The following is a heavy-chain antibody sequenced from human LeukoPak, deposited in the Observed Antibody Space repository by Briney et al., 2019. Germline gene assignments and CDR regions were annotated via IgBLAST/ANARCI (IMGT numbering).Heavy chain of an antibody. CDR2: ISAYNGNT. V-gene: IGHV1-18*01. CDR1: GYTFTSYG. Sequence: GASVTVSFKASGYTFTSYGISWVRQAPGQGLEWMGWISAYNGNTNYAQKLQGRVTMTTDTSTSTAYMELRSLRSDDTAVYYCARDQYPGGSGSYPDYWGQGTLVTVSS. D-gene: IGHD1-26*01. J-gene: IGHJ4*02. CDR3: ARDQYPGGSGSYPDY.